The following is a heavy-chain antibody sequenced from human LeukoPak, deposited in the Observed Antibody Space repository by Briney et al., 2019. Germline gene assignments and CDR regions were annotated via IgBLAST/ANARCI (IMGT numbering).Heavy chain of an antibody. CDR2: IKQDGSEK. V-gene: IGHV3-7*03. CDR1: GFTFSSYW. Sequence: GGSLRLSCAASGFTFSSYWMSWVRQAPGKGLEWVANIKQDGSEKYYVDSVKGRFTISRDNAKNSLYLQMNSLRAEDTAVYYCARDRTSTVTRVFDYRGQGTLVTVSS. D-gene: IGHD4-17*01. J-gene: IGHJ4*02. CDR3: ARDRTSTVTRVFDY.